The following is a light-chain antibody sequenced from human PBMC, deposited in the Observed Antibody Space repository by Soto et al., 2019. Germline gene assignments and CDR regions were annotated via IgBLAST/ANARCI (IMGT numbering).Light chain of an antibody. CDR1: SSNIGAGYA. V-gene: IGLV1-40*01. Sequence: QPVLTQPPSVSGAPGQWVIISCTGNSSNIGAGYAVHWYQQLPGTAPKLLIYDNNNRPSGVSDRISASKSGTSASLAITGLQAEDEADYYCQSFDSSLSASVFGGGTKLTVL. CDR2: DNN. J-gene: IGLJ2*01. CDR3: QSFDSSLSASV.